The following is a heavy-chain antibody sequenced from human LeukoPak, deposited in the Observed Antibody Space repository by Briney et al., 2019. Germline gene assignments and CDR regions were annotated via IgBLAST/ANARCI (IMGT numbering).Heavy chain of an antibody. V-gene: IGHV3-15*01. CDR1: GFTFSNAW. D-gene: IGHD3-9*01. CDR3: TTSPLNFDWLWSMDNYYYYMDV. Sequence: GGSLRLSCAASGFTFSNAWMSWVRQAPGKGLEWVGRIKSKTDGGTTDYAAPVKGRFTISRDDSKNTLYLQMNSLKTEDTAVYYCTTSPLNFDWLWSMDNYYYYMDVWGKGTTVTISS. CDR2: IKSKTDGGTT. J-gene: IGHJ6*03.